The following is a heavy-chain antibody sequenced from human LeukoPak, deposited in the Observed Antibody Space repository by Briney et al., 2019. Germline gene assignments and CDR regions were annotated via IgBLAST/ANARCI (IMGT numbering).Heavy chain of an antibody. V-gene: IGHV4-39*07. D-gene: IGHD2-15*01. J-gene: IGHJ5*02. CDR2: IYYSGST. CDR3: ARDRGYCSGGSCYSGWFDP. CDR1: GGSISSSSYY. Sequence: PSETLSLTCTVSGGSISSSSYYWGWIRQPPGKGLEWIGSIYYSGSTYYNPSLKSRVTISVDRSKNQFSLKLSSVTAADTAVYYCARDRGYCSGGSCYSGWFDPWGQGTLVTVSS.